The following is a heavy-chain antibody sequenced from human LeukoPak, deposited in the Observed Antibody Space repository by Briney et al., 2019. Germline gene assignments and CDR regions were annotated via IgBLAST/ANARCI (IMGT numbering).Heavy chain of an antibody. J-gene: IGHJ4*02. CDR2: INPNSGGT. V-gene: IGHV1-2*02. CDR1: GYTFTGYY. CDR3: ARVTLTSANFDY. Sequence: GASVKVSCKASGYTFTGYYMHWVRQAPGQGLEWMGWINPNSGGTNYAQKFQGRVTMTRDTSISTAYMELSRLRSDDTAMYYCARVTLTSANFDYWGQGTLVTVSS.